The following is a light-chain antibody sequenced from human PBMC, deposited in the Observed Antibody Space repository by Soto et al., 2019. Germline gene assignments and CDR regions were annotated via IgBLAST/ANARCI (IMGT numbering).Light chain of an antibody. CDR3: QSYDSSLSGVV. V-gene: IGLV1-40*01. J-gene: IGLJ2*01. Sequence: QSVLTQPPPVSGAPGQRVTLSCTWSSSNIGAGYDVHWYQQLPGTAPKLLIYGNSNRPSGVPDLFSGSKSGTSASLAITGLQAGDEADYYCQSYDSSLSGVVFGGGTKLTVL. CDR1: SSNIGAGYD. CDR2: GNS.